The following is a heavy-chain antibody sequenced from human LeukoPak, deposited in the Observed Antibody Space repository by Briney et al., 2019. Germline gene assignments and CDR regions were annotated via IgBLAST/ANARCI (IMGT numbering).Heavy chain of an antibody. D-gene: IGHD3-10*01. CDR1: EFTFSTYN. CDR2: ISSRGTTI. Sequence: PGGSLRLSCSASEFTFSTYNMNWVRQAPGRGLEWVSYISSRGTTIYYADSVRGRITISRDNAKKSLFLRMNNLRAEDTAVYYCVRDYYGLGTYYNAYYGMDVWGQGTTVTVSS. V-gene: IGHV3-48*03. CDR3: VRDYYGLGTYYNAYYGMDV. J-gene: IGHJ6*02.